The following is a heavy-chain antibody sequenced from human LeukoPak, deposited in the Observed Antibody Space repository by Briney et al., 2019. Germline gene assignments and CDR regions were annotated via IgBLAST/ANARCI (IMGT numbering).Heavy chain of an antibody. CDR1: GFSLSNARMG. J-gene: IGHJ4*02. CDR2: IFSNDEK. CDR3: ARIWGMASQFDY. V-gene: IGHV2-26*01. Sequence: SGPVLVKPTEALTLTFTVSGFSLSNARMGVSWIRQPPGKALEWLAHIFSNDEKSYSTSLKSRLTISKDTSKSQVVLTMTNMDPVDTATYYCARIWGMASQFDYWGQGTLVTVSS. D-gene: IGHD3-16*01.